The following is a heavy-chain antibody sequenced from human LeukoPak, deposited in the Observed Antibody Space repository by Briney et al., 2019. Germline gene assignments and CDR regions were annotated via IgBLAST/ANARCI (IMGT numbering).Heavy chain of an antibody. D-gene: IGHD3-16*01. Sequence: QPGGSLRLSCAASGFTVSNNYMSWVRQAPGKGLEWVSVIYSGDNTYYVESVKGRFTISRDNSKNTLFLQMNRLRAEDTAVYYCAGRRVLDASFDYWGQGTLVTVSS. CDR1: GFTVSNNY. CDR3: AGRRVLDASFDY. V-gene: IGHV3-66*02. J-gene: IGHJ4*02. CDR2: IYSGDNT.